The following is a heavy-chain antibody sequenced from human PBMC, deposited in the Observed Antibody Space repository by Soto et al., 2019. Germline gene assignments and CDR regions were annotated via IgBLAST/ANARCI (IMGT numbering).Heavy chain of an antibody. CDR2: INHIGSP. J-gene: IGHJ4*02. CDR3: ASLSGGRFLDKGDY. Sequence: QVQLHQWGARLLKPSEILSLTCAVYNGSFMGYYWTWVRQPPGKGLEWIGEINHIGSPNYNPSLKSRVAISIDTSKLQFSLRLHSLTSADTAVYYCASLSGGRFLDKGDYWGQGIQVTVSS. CDR1: NGSFMGYY. D-gene: IGHD3-3*01. V-gene: IGHV4-34*01.